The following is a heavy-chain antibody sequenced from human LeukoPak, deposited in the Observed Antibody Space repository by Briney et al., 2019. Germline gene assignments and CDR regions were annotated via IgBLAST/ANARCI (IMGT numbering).Heavy chain of an antibody. J-gene: IGHJ4*02. CDR2: VDPKSGGT. D-gene: IGHD6-13*01. CDR3: ARGKGSSWFDY. CDR1: GYTFTDRY. Sequence: ASVKVSCKVSGYTFTDRYMHWVRQAPGQGLEWMGWVDPKSGGTTYGQKFRGRVTMTRDTSISTVYMDLSSLRSDDTAFYYCARGKGSSWFDYWGQGTLVTVSS. V-gene: IGHV1-2*02.